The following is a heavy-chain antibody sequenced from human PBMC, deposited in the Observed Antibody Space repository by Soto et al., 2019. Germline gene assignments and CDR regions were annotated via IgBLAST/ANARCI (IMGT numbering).Heavy chain of an antibody. D-gene: IGHD3-10*01. CDR1: GGSISSSSYY. CDR2: IYYSGST. V-gene: IGHV4-39*01. CDR3: ARSLLTMVPEAD. Sequence: QLQLQESGPGLVKPSETLSLTCTVSGGSISSSSYYWGWIRQPPGKGLEWIGSIYYSGSTYYNPSLKSRVTISVDTSKNQFSLKLSSVIAADTAVYYCARSLLTMVPEADWGQGTLVTVSS. J-gene: IGHJ4*02.